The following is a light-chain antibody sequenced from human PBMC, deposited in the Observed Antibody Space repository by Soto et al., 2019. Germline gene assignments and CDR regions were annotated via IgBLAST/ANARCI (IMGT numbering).Light chain of an antibody. Sequence: DIEMTQTPSSLSASVGDRVTITCRASQDISNYLAWFQQKPGKGPKLVIYAASTLQSGVPSRFGGSGSGTDFTLTISSLQPEDVAVYYCHQYNNWPPITFGQGTRLEIK. CDR2: AAS. CDR1: QDISNY. CDR3: HQYNNWPPIT. J-gene: IGKJ5*01. V-gene: IGKV1-27*01.